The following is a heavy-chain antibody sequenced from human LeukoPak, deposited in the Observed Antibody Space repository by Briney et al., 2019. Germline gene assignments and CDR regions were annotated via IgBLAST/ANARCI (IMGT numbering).Heavy chain of an antibody. D-gene: IGHD3-10*01. V-gene: IGHV3-30-3*01. CDR1: GFTFSSYA. CDR3: AGVRGGVFDY. J-gene: IGHJ4*02. Sequence: PGRSLRLSCAASGFTFSSYAMHWVRQAPGKGLEWVAVISYDGSNKYYADSVKGRFTISRDNSKNTLYLQMNSLRAEDTAVYYCAGVRGGVFDYWGQGTLVTVSS. CDR2: ISYDGSNK.